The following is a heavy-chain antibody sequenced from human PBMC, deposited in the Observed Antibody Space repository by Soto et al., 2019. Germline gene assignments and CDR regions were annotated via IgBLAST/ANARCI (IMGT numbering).Heavy chain of an antibody. J-gene: IGHJ6*02. V-gene: IGHV3-30*18. CDR3: AKDEGYTAMVLNGMDV. D-gene: IGHD5-18*01. CDR1: GFTFSSYG. Sequence: QVQLVESGGGVVQPGRSLRLSCAASGFTFSSYGMHWVRQAPGKGLEWVAVISYDGSNKYYADSVKGRFTISRDNSKNTLYLQMNRLRAEDTAVYYCAKDEGYTAMVLNGMDVWGQGTTVTVSS. CDR2: ISYDGSNK.